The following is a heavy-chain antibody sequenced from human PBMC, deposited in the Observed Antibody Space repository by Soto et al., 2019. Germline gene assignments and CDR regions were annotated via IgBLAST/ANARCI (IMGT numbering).Heavy chain of an antibody. V-gene: IGHV4-31*03. Sequence: QVQLQESGPGPVKPSQTLSLTCTVSGGSISSGGYYWSWIRQHPGKGLEWIGYIYYSGSTYYNPSLKSRVTISVDTSKNQFSLKLSSVTAADTAVYYCAREGDEYSSSPGGYWGQGTLVTVSS. CDR1: GGSISSGGYY. J-gene: IGHJ4*02. CDR2: IYYSGST. CDR3: AREGDEYSSSPGGY. D-gene: IGHD6-6*01.